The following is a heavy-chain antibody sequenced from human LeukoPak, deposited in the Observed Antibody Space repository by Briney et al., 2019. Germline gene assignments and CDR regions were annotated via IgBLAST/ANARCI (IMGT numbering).Heavy chain of an antibody. J-gene: IGHJ5*02. Sequence: GASVTVSFKASGGTFDTYAISWVRQAPGQGLEWVGGIIPTFGLVNYAEDLQGRATITADKSTSTFFMEMTSLRSDDTAMYYCVSSPPVGQLPIVSYFDPWGQGTLVTVSS. D-gene: IGHD2-2*01. CDR1: GGTFDTYA. V-gene: IGHV1-69*10. CDR2: IIPTFGLV. CDR3: VSSPPVGQLPIVSYFDP.